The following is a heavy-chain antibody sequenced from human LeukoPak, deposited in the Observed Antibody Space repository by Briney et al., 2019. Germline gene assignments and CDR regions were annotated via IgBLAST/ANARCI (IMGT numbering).Heavy chain of an antibody. CDR3: ARDRNYVWGSYRGAP. Sequence: GGSLRLSCAASGFTFTSYSMNWVRQAPGKGLEWVSSISGSSKHRYYADSVKGRFTISRDNAKSPLYLQMDSLRAEDTAVYYCARDRNYVWGSYRGAPWGQGTLVTVSS. D-gene: IGHD3-16*02. CDR1: GFTFTSYS. CDR2: ISGSSKHR. V-gene: IGHV3-21*01. J-gene: IGHJ5*02.